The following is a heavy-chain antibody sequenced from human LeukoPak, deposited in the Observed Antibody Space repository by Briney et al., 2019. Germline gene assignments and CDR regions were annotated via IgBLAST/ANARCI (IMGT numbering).Heavy chain of an antibody. CDR1: GFTFSDYY. Sequence: GGSLRLSCAASGFTFSDYYMSWIRQAPGKGLEWVSYISSSSTYTNYPDSVKGRFTISRDKAKNSLYLQMNGLRAEDTALYYCARRLYSSGWYPDAFDIWGQGTMVTVSS. D-gene: IGHD6-19*01. CDR2: ISSSSTYT. V-gene: IGHV3-11*03. CDR3: ARRLYSSGWYPDAFDI. J-gene: IGHJ3*02.